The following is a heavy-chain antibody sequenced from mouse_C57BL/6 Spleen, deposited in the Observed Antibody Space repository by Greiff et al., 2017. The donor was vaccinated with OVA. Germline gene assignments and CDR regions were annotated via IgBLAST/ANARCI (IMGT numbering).Heavy chain of an antibody. J-gene: IGHJ2*01. V-gene: IGHV1-26*01. CDR2: INPNNGGT. Sequence: EVQLQQSGPELVKPGASVKISCKASGYTFTDYYMNWVKQSHGKSLEWIGDINPNNGGTSYNQKFKGKATLTVDKSSRTAYMELRSLTSEDSAGYYCARWDYGSSGFDYWGQGTTLTVSS. CDR3: ARWDYGSSGFDY. CDR1: GYTFTDYY. D-gene: IGHD1-1*01.